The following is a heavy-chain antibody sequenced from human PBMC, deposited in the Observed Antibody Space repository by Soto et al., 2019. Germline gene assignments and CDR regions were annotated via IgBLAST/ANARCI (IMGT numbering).Heavy chain of an antibody. Sequence: ALRLSCAASGFTFDDYAMHWVRQAPGKGLEWVSGISWNSGSIGYADSVKGRFTISRDNAKNSLYLQMNSLRAEDTALYYCAKGLNDYGDYGLDYWGQGTLVTVSS. J-gene: IGHJ4*02. D-gene: IGHD4-17*01. CDR3: AKGLNDYGDYGLDY. V-gene: IGHV3-9*01. CDR1: GFTFDDYA. CDR2: ISWNSGSI.